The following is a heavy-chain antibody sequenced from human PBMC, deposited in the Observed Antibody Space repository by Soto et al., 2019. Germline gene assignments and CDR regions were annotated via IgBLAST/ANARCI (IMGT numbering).Heavy chain of an antibody. D-gene: IGHD3-22*01. J-gene: IGHJ5*02. V-gene: IGHV1-18*04. CDR1: GYTFTSYG. CDR2: ISAYNGNT. Sequence: GASVKVSCKASGYTFTSYGISWVRQAPGQWLEWVGWISAYNGNTNYAQKLQGRVTMTTDTSTSTAYMELRSLRSDDTAVYYCARNGGRYYDSSGYFNWFDPWGQGTLVTAPQ. CDR3: ARNGGRYYDSSGYFNWFDP.